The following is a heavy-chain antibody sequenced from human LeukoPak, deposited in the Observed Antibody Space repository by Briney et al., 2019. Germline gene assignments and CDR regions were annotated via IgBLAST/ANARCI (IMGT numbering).Heavy chain of an antibody. Sequence: GGSLRLSCAASGFTFSSYGMSWVRQAPGKGLEWVSVISGSGGSTYYADSVKGRFTISRDNSKNTLYLQMNSLRAEDTAVYYCAKHSSCMLCPGRFDPWGQGTLVTVSS. CDR1: GFTFSSYG. J-gene: IGHJ5*02. V-gene: IGHV3-23*01. CDR2: ISGSGGST. CDR3: AKHSSCMLCPGRFDP. D-gene: IGHD2-8*01.